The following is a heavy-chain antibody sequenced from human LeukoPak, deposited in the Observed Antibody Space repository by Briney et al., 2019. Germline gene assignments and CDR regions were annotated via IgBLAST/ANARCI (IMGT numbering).Heavy chain of an antibody. Sequence: ASVKVSCKASGYTFTSYDINWVRQATGQGLEWMGWMNPNSGNTGYAQKFQGRVTMTRNTSINTAYMELSSLRSEDTAVYYCARFPNYDFWSGYYSVDYWGQGTLVTVSS. CDR1: GYTFTSYD. CDR2: MNPNSGNT. CDR3: ARFPNYDFWSGYYSVDY. J-gene: IGHJ4*02. D-gene: IGHD3-3*01. V-gene: IGHV1-8*01.